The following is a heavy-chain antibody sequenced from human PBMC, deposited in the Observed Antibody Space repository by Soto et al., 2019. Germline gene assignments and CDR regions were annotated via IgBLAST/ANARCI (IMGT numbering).Heavy chain of an antibody. CDR2: ISSEGGT. CDR3: AGTLRSSSFDY. V-gene: IGHV3-53*02. CDR1: GFTVSNNY. J-gene: IGHJ4*02. D-gene: IGHD6-6*01. Sequence: EVQMVQTGGGLIQPGGSLRLSCAASGFTVSNNYMAWVRQAPGKGLGWVSVISSEGGTYYADSVRGRFTISRDSFSNTLFLQMDSLRADDTAVYYCAGTLRSSSFDYWGQGTLVTVSS.